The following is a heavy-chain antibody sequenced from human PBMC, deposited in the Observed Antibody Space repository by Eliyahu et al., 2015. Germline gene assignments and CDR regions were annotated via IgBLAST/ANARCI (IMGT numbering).Heavy chain of an antibody. CDR3: ARGRRRGVLHAVYSSYDY. D-gene: IGHD5-18*01. CDR2: INHSGST. V-gene: IGHV4-34*01. CDR1: GGSFSGYY. J-gene: IGHJ4*02. Sequence: QVQLQQWGAGLLKPSETLSLTCAVYGGSFSGYYWSWIRQPPGKGLEWIGEINHSGSTNYNPSLKSRVTISVDTSKNQFSLKLSSVTAADTAVYYCARGRRRGVLHAVYSSYDYWGQGTLVTVSS.